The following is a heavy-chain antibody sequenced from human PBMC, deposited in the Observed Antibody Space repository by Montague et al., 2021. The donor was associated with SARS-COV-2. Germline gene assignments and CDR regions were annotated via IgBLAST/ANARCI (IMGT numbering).Heavy chain of an antibody. CDR3: ARRVEAWGFRFDS. D-gene: IGHD3-16*01. J-gene: IGHJ4*02. CDR2: VSSSGDN. CDR1: GASISSGSFF. Sequence: SETLSLTCTVSGASISSGSFFWGWIRQPAGKGLEWIGTVSSSGDNNYMPSLESRVTISVDTSKNQFSLKVYSVTAADTAVYYCARRVEAWGFRFDSWGQGALVTVSS. V-gene: IGHV4-39*01.